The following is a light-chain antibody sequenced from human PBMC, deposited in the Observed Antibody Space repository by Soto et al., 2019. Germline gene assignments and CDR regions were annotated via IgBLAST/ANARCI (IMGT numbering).Light chain of an antibody. CDR2: STD. CDR3: LLYFGGYVV. Sequence: QTVVTQEPSLTVSPGGTVTLTCASSTGAVTSGYYPNWVQQKPGQTLRALIYSTDNKHSWTPARFSGSLLGGKAALTLSGAQPEDEAEYYCLLYFGGYVVFGGGTKLTVL. V-gene: IGLV7-43*01. J-gene: IGLJ2*01. CDR1: TGAVTSGYY.